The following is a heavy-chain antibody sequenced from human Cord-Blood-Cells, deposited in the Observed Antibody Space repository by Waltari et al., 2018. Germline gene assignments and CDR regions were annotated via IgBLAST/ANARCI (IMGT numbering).Heavy chain of an antibody. CDR2: IYHSGRT. CDR3: ARVLGAAAAGTHDAFDI. V-gene: IGHV4-38-2*02. CDR1: GYSISSGYY. Sequence: QVQLQESGPGLVKPSETLSLTCTVSGYSISSGYYWGWIRQPPGKGLEWIGSIYHSGRTYYNPALKSRVTISVDTSKNQFSLKLSSVTAADTAVYYCARVLGAAAAGTHDAFDIWGQGTMVTVSS. D-gene: IGHD6-13*01. J-gene: IGHJ3*02.